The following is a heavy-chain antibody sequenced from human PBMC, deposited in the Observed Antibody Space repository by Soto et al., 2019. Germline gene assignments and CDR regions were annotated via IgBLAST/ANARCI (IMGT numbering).Heavy chain of an antibody. CDR1: GLSFDFYA. Sequence: EVQLVESGGGLVQPGRPLRLSCAASGLSFDFYAMHWVRQPPGKGLEWVSGISWNSGSIGYADSVKGRFTISRDNAKNSLYLQRHSLRAEDTDVYYCAKEDLLRGYSGYGHFDYWGQGTLVTVSS. J-gene: IGHJ4*02. CDR3: AKEDLLRGYSGYGHFDY. V-gene: IGHV3-9*01. CDR2: ISWNSGSI. D-gene: IGHD5-12*01.